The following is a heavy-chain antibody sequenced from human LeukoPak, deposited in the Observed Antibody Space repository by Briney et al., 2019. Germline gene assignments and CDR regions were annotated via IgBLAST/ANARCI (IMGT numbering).Heavy chain of an antibody. D-gene: IGHD3-3*01. Sequence: PGGSLRLSCAASGFIFSNYWMSWVRQAPGKGLEWVATINQGGNERYYVDSVKGRFTISRDNTKNSLYLQMNSLRDEDTAVYSCARAQTLFWEFDGFDIWGRGTKVTVSS. V-gene: IGHV3-7*02. CDR3: ARAQTLFWEFDGFDI. CDR2: INQGGNER. J-gene: IGHJ3*02. CDR1: GFIFSNYW.